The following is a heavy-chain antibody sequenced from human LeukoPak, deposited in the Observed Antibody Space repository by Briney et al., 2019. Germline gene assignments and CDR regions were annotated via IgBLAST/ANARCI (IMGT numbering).Heavy chain of an antibody. CDR1: GYSFTSHG. Sequence: ASVKVSCKASGYSFTSHGISWVRQAPGEGLEWMGWISAYNGDTNYAQKLQGRVTMTTDTSTSTAYMELRSLRSDDTAVYYCARASPRMVTYNYNCYYALDVWGQGTTVTVSS. CDR2: ISAYNGDT. V-gene: IGHV1-18*04. J-gene: IGHJ6*02. D-gene: IGHD1-1*01. CDR3: ARASPRMVTYNYNCYYALDV.